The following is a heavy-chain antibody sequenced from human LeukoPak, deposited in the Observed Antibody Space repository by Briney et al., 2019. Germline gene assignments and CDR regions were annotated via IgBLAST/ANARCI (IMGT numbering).Heavy chain of an antibody. D-gene: IGHD6-13*01. CDR1: GFTFSSSA. CDR3: AKKTPGTYPFDY. J-gene: IGHJ4*02. V-gene: IGHV3-23*01. Sequence: GGSLRLSCAASGFTFSSSAMNWVRQVPGQGLEWVSASATAGDTYYADSVKGRFTISRDDSKNTLYLQMTSLRAEDTAVYYCAKKTPGTYPFDYWGQGTLVTVSP. CDR2: SATAGDT.